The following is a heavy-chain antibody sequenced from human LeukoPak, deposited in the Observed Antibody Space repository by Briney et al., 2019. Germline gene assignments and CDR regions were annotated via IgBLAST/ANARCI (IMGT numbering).Heavy chain of an antibody. D-gene: IGHD1-14*01. J-gene: IGHJ6*03. CDR2: IYSGGST. CDR3: AREGRTRAMDV. CDR1: GFTVSSNY. V-gene: IGHV3-53*01. Sequence: GGSLRLSCAASGFTVSSNYMSWVRQAPGKGLVWVSVIYSGGSTYYADSVKGRFTISRDNSKNTLYLQMNSLRAEDTAVYYCAREGRTRAMDVWGKGTTVTVSS.